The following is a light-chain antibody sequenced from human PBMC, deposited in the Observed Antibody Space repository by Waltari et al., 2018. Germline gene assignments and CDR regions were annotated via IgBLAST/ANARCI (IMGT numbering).Light chain of an antibody. J-gene: IGKJ4*01. CDR1: QGISNY. CDR2: AAS. V-gene: IGKV1-27*01. CDR3: QKYNSAPSLT. Sequence: DIQMTQSPSSLSASVGDRVTITCRASQGISNYLDWYQQKPGKVPKLLIYAASTLQSGFPSRFSGSGSGTDFTLTISSLQPEDVATYYCQKYNSAPSLTFGGGTKVEIK.